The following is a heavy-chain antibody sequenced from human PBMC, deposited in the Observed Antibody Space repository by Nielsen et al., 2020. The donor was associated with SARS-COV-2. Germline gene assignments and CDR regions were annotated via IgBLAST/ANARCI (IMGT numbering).Heavy chain of an antibody. CDR3: ARGGDSSSWYSWFDP. D-gene: IGHD6-13*01. CDR2: ISYDGSNK. CDR1: GFTFSSYA. Sequence: GGSLRLSCAASGFTFSSYAMHWVRQAPGKGLEWVAVISYDGSNKYYADSVKGRFTISRDNSKNTLYLQMNSLRAEDTAVYYCARGGDSSSWYSWFDPWGQGTLVTVSS. V-gene: IGHV3-30-3*01. J-gene: IGHJ5*02.